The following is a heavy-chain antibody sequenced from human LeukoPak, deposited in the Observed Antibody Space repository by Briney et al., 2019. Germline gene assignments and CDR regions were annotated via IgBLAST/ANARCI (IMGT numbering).Heavy chain of an antibody. J-gene: IGHJ4*02. CDR3: AREQCAGGNCYQFDY. D-gene: IGHD2-15*01. V-gene: IGHV3-21*01. CDR1: GFTFSGYS. CDR2: ISSGGSYI. Sequence: PGGSLRLSCAASGFTFSGYSMNWVRQAPGKGLEWVSSISSGGSYIHYADSVKGRFTVSRDDAKNSLYLQMNSLRAEDTAVYYCAREQCAGGNCYQFDYWAQGTLVTVSS.